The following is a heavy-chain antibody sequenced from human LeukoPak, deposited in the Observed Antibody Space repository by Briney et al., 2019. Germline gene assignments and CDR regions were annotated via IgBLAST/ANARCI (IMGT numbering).Heavy chain of an antibody. J-gene: IGHJ6*03. CDR1: GGSISSGDYY. Sequence: SQTLSLTCTVSGGSISSGDYYWSWIRQPPGKGLEWIGYIYYSGSTCYNPSLKSRVTISVDTSKNQFSLKLSSVTAADTAVYYCARDRPDYCSGGSCYSSGYYYYMDVWGKGTTVTVSS. V-gene: IGHV4-30-4*08. D-gene: IGHD2-15*01. CDR3: ARDRPDYCSGGSCYSSGYYYYMDV. CDR2: IYYSGST.